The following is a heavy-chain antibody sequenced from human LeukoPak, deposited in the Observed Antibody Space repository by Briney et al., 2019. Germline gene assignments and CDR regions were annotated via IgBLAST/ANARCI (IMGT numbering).Heavy chain of an antibody. CDR3: ARAIEGAYDL. D-gene: IGHD5-12*01. Sequence: GGSLRLSCAASGFTFSNAWMSWVRQAPGKGLEWVANINRDGSDKYYMASVQGRFTISRDNAKNSLSLQMNSLRAEDTAVYFCARAIEGAYDLWGQGTLVTVSS. J-gene: IGHJ4*02. CDR1: GFTFSNAW. CDR2: INRDGSDK. V-gene: IGHV3-7*04.